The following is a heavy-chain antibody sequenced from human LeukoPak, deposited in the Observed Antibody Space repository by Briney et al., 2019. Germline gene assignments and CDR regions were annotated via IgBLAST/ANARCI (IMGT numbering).Heavy chain of an antibody. J-gene: IGHJ4*02. CDR1: GFTFSNYA. V-gene: IGHV3-30-3*01. CDR3: ARDWGRRYSSGWYGDFDY. CDR2: ISYDGSDK. Sequence: GRSLRLSCAASGFTFSNYAMHWVRQAPGKGLEWVAVISYDGSDKYYADSVKGRFTISRDNSKNTLYLQMNSLRPEDTAVYYCARDWGRRYSSGWYGDFDYWGQGTLVTVSS. D-gene: IGHD6-19*01.